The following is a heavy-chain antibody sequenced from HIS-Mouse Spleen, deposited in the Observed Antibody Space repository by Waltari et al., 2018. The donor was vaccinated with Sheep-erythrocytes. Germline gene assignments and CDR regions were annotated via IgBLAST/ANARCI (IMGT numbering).Heavy chain of an antibody. D-gene: IGHD1-26*01. CDR3: AQTGATTPHFDY. Sequence: KKPGSSVKVSCKASGGTFSSYAISWLRQAPGQGLEWMGRIIPILGIANYAQKFQGRVTITADKSTSTAYMELSSLRSEDTAVYYCAQTGATTPHFDYWGQGTLVTVSS. V-gene: IGHV1-69*04. CDR2: IIPILGIA. J-gene: IGHJ4*02. CDR1: GGTFSSYA.